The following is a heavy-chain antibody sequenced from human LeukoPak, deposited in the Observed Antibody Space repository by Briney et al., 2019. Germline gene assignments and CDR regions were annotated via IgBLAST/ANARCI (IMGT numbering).Heavy chain of an antibody. V-gene: IGHV3-48*01. J-gene: IGHJ4*02. Sequence: GGSLRLSCAASGFTFSSYSMNWARQAPGKGLEWVSYISSSSSTIYYADSVKGRFTISRDNAKNSLYLQMNSLRAEDTAVYYCAIIYLIVGATTFDYWGQGTLVTVSS. CDR1: GFTFSSYS. CDR3: AIIYLIVGATTFDY. D-gene: IGHD1-26*01. CDR2: ISSSSSTI.